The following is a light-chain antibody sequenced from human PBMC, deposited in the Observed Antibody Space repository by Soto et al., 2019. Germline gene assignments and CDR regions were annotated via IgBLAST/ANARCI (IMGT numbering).Light chain of an antibody. CDR2: DVS. J-gene: IGLJ2*01. Sequence: QPVLTQPASVSGSPGQSITISCTGTSSDVGGYNYVSWYQQQPGKAPKLMIYDVSYRPSGISNRFSGSKSGNTASLTISGLQAEDEADYYCSSYTSSSTVVFGGGTQLTVL. CDR3: SSYTSSSTVV. V-gene: IGLV2-14*01. CDR1: SSDVGGYNY.